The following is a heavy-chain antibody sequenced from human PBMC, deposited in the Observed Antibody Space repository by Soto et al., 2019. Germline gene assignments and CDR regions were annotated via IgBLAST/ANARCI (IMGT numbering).Heavy chain of an antibody. CDR3: ARGYRQAGYSSSWVFDY. J-gene: IGHJ4*02. V-gene: IGHV4-31*01. Sequence: QVQLQESGPGLVKPSKTLSLTCNVSGGSINSGGYYWNWIRQHPGKGLEWIGYIYYSGRTYYNPFLRSPVTISAESSENQCSLKLSSVTAAETAVYFCARGYRQAGYSSSWVFDYWGQGTLVNVSS. D-gene: IGHD6-13*01. CDR2: IYYSGRT. CDR1: GGSINSGGYY.